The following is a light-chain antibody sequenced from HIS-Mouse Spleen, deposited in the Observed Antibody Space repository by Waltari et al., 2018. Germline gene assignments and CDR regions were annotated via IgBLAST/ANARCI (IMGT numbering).Light chain of an antibody. CDR1: SSDVGGHNY. Sequence: QSALTQPRSVSGSPGQSVTISCTGTSSDVGGHNYVSWYQQHPGKAPKLMIYDVSKRPSGVPDRFSGSKSGNTASLTISGVQAEDEADYYCCSYAGSYTWVFGGGTKLTVL. V-gene: IGLV2-11*01. CDR3: CSYAGSYTWV. CDR2: DVS. J-gene: IGLJ3*02.